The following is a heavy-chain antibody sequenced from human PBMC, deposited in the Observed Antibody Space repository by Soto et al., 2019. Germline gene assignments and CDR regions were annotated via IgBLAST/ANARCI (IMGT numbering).Heavy chain of an antibody. V-gene: IGHV3-7*03. CDR2: IKKDGSEK. Sequence: EGSLRLSCAASGFTFSSYWMSWVRQAPGKGLEWVSNIKKDGSEKYYVDSVKGRFTISRDKAKNSLYLQMNSLRAEDTAVYYCARGGPTGTTRNYYYYYGMDXWGQGTTVTVS. CDR3: ARGGPTGTTRNYYYYYGMDX. J-gene: IGHJ6*02. D-gene: IGHD1-1*01. CDR1: GFTFSSYW.